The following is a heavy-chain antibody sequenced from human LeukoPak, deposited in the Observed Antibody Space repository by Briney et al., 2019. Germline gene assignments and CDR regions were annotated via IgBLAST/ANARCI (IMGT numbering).Heavy chain of an antibody. Sequence: SETLSLTCTVSGGSISSSSYYWGWIRQPPGKGLEWIGYIYYSGSTNYNPSLKSRVTISVDTSKNQFSLKLSSVTAADTAVYYCARQEGGSYPLDYWGQGTLVTVSS. CDR1: GGSISSSSYY. J-gene: IGHJ4*02. V-gene: IGHV4-39*01. CDR2: IYYSGST. D-gene: IGHD1-26*01. CDR3: ARQEGGSYPLDY.